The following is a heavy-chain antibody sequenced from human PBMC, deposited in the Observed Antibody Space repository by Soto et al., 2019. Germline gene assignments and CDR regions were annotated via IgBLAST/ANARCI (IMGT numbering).Heavy chain of an antibody. CDR2: IHSDGSST. V-gene: IGHV3-74*01. D-gene: IGHD2-21*02. J-gene: IGHJ3*01. CDR1: GFTFNYYW. Sequence: EVQLVESEGGLVQRGGSLRLSCAASGFTFNYYWMHWVRQAPGQGLVWVSHIHSDGSSTTYADSVKGRFTISRDNAKNPLYLQMNRLRAEDTAVYYCARGDKGGFDLWGQGTTVTVSS. CDR3: ARGDKGGFDL.